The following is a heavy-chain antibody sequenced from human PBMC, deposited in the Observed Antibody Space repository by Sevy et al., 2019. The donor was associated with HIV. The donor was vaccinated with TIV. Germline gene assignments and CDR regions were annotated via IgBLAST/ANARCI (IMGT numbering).Heavy chain of an antibody. V-gene: IGHV3-48*03. J-gene: IGHJ6*02. CDR3: ARGTATYYYGSGGMDV. D-gene: IGHD3-10*01. CDR1: GFTFNTYE. CDR2: ITYNGSTT. Sequence: GGSLRLSCAASGFTFNTYEMNWVRQAPGKGLEWISYITYNGSTTYYAESVKGRFTISRDNAKNPLSLQMNSLRPEDTAVYYCARGTATYYYGSGGMDVWGQGTTVTVSS.